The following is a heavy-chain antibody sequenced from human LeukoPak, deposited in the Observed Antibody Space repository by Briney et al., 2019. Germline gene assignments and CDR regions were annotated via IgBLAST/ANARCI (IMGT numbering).Heavy chain of an antibody. CDR2: ISGSGGST. CDR3: AVVVVPAARFDY. V-gene: IGHV3-23*01. Sequence: GGSLRLSCAASGFTFSSYAMSWVRQAPGKGLEWVSAISGSGGSTYYADSVKGRFTISRDSSKNTLYLQMNSLRAEDTAVYYCAVVVVPAARFDYWGQGTLVTFSS. J-gene: IGHJ4*02. D-gene: IGHD2-2*01. CDR1: GFTFSSYA.